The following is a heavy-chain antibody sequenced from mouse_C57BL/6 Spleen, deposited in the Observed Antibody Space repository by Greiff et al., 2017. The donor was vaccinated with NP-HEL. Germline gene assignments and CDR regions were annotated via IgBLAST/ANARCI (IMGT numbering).Heavy chain of an antibody. CDR3: ARLDVGFDY. J-gene: IGHJ2*01. V-gene: IGHV1-66*01. CDR1: GYSFTSYY. Sequence: QVQLQQSGPELVKPGASVKISCKASGYSFTSYYIHWVKQRPGQGLEWIGWIYPGSGNTYYNEKFKGKATLTAEKSSSTAYMQLSSLTSEDSAVYFCARLDVGFDYWGQGTTLTVSS. D-gene: IGHD4-1*01. CDR2: IYPGSGNT.